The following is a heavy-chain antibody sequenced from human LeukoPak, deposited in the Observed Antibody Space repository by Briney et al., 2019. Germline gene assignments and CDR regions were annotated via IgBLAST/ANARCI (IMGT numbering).Heavy chain of an antibody. CDR1: GGSFSGYY. J-gene: IGHJ4*02. CDR3: ARVPVRGSTKYYFDY. V-gene: IGHV4-34*01. CDR2: IYYSGST. D-gene: IGHD1-26*01. Sequence: SETLSLTCAVYGGSFSGYYWSWIRQPPGKGLEWIGSIYYSGSTYYNPSLKSRVTISVDTSKNQFSLKLSSVTAADTAVYYCARVPVRGSTKYYFDYWGQGTLVTVSS.